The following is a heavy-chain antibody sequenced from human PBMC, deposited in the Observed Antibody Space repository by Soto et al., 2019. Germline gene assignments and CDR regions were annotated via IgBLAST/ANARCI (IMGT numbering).Heavy chain of an antibody. CDR3: ARDRCSSTSCYTGYYYGMDV. D-gene: IGHD2-2*02. CDR2: IYYSGTT. CDR1: GGSVSSGSYY. Sequence: SSETLSLTCTVSGGSVSSGSYYWSWIRQPPGKGLEWIGYIYYSGTTNYNPSLKSRVTISVDTSKNQFSLKLSPVTAADTAVYYCARDRCSSTSCYTGYYYGMDVWGQGTTVTVSS. J-gene: IGHJ6*02. V-gene: IGHV4-61*01.